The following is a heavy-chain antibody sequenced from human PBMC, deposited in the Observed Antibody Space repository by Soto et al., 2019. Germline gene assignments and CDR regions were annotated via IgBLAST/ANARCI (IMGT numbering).Heavy chain of an antibody. D-gene: IGHD3-22*01. Sequence: SETLSLTCTVSGGSISSGGYYWSWIRQHPGKGLEWIGYIYYSGSTYYNPSLKNRVTISVDTSKNQFSLKLSSVTAADTAVYYCARDPNYYDISGPRPRARYYGMDVWGQGTTVTVS. V-gene: IGHV4-31*03. J-gene: IGHJ6*02. CDR3: ARDPNYYDISGPRPRARYYGMDV. CDR2: IYYSGST. CDR1: GGSISSGGYY.